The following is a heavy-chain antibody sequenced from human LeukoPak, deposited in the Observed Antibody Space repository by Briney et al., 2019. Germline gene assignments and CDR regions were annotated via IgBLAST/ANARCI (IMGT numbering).Heavy chain of an antibody. CDR2: IKSKTSGGTT. Sequence: SGGSLRLSCAASGFAFSNDWMSWVRQAPGKGLEWVGRIKSKTSGGTTDYAAPVKGRFTISRDDSKNMLYLQVDSLKTEDTAVYYCTVIQGWGLGSYYVDYWGQGTLVTVSP. CDR3: TVIQGWGLGSYYVDY. CDR1: GFAFSNDW. V-gene: IGHV3-15*01. D-gene: IGHD3-10*01. J-gene: IGHJ4*02.